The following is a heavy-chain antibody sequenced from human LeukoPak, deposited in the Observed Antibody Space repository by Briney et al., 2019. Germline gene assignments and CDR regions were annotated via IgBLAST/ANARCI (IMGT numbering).Heavy chain of an antibody. J-gene: IGHJ6*02. CDR1: GYTFTSYD. D-gene: IGHD7-27*01. V-gene: IGHV1-18*01. Sequence: ASVKVSCKASGYTFTSYDISWVRQAPGQGLEWMGRISTYNGNTNYAQKLQGRVTMTTDTSTNTAYVHLRSLRSDDTAVYYCARGRGLGIFYYYYGMDVWGQGTTVTVSS. CDR3: ARGRGLGIFYYYYGMDV. CDR2: ISTYNGNT.